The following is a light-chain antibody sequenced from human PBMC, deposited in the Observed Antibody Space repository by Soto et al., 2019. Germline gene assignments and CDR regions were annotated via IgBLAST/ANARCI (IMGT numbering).Light chain of an antibody. Sequence: QSVLTQPASVSGSPGQSITISCTGTSSDVGGYNYVSWYQQHPGKAPKLMVYDVRSRPSGVSNRFSGSKSGNTASLTISGLQAEDEADYYCSSYTSRNTEVFGTGTKVTVL. CDR2: DVR. CDR3: SSYTSRNTEV. V-gene: IGLV2-14*01. CDR1: SSDVGGYNY. J-gene: IGLJ1*01.